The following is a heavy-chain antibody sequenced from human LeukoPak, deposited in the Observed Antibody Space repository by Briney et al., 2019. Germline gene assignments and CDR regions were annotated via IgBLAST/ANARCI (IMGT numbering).Heavy chain of an antibody. CDR1: GLIVSNNY. Sequence: PGGSLRLSCAASGLIVSNNYMNWVRQAPGKGLEWVSALYIGGNTYYADSVRGRFTISRDNSKNTLYPQMNSLRAEDTAIYYCTTTAGYNYGQYWGQGTLVTVSS. V-gene: IGHV3-53*01. CDR2: LYIGGNT. CDR3: TTTAGYNYGQY. J-gene: IGHJ4*02. D-gene: IGHD5-18*01.